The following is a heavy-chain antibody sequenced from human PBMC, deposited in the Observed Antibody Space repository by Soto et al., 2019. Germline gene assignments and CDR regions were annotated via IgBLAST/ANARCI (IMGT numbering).Heavy chain of an antibody. D-gene: IGHD2-15*01. CDR2: ISYDGSNK. CDR1: GSTFSSYG. J-gene: IGHJ6*02. CDR3: AKDHGGYCSGGSCYSRDYYSGMDV. Sequence: GGSLRLSCAASGSTFSSYGMHWVRQAPGKGLEWVAVISYDGSNKYYADSVKGRFTISRDNSKNTLYLQMNSLRAEDTAVYYCAKDHGGYCSGGSCYSRDYYSGMDVWGQGTTVTVSS. V-gene: IGHV3-30*18.